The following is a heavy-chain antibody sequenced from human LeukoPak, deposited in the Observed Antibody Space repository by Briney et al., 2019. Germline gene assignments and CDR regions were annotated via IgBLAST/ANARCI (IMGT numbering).Heavy chain of an antibody. CDR1: GFTFSSYG. D-gene: IGHD3-10*01. V-gene: IGHV3-33*01. CDR2: IWYDGSNK. CDR3: ARDEWGYGSGSFDY. Sequence: PGGSLRLSCAASGFTFSSYGMHWVRQAPGKGLEWVAVIWYDGSNKYYADSVKGRFTISRDNSKNTLYLQMNSLRVEDTAVYYCARDEWGYGSGSFDYWGQGTPVTVSS. J-gene: IGHJ4*02.